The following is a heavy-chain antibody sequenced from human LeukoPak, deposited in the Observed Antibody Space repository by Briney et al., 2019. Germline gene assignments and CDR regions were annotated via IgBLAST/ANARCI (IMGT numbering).Heavy chain of an antibody. J-gene: IGHJ1*01. D-gene: IGHD3-22*01. CDR3: ARAPSEIGGYYPEYFRH. CDR2: IKSDGST. V-gene: IGHV3-74*01. Sequence: GGSLRLSCAPSGFTFSIYWMHWVRQAPGKGLVWVSRIKSDGSTNYADSVKGRFTISRDNAKNTVSLQMNSLRAEDTGVYYCARAPSEIGGYYPEYFRHWGQGNLVTVSS. CDR1: GFTFSIYW.